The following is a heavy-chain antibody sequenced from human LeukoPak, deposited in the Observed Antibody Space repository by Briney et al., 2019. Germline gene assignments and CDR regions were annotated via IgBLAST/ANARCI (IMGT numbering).Heavy chain of an antibody. CDR1: GYTFTSYG. Sequence: ASVKVSCKASGYTFTSYGISWVRQAPGQGLEWMGWISAYNGNTNYAQKLQGRVTMPTDTSTSTAYMELRSLRSDDTAVYYCARDGGYYDSSGYPHFDYWGQGTLVTVSS. V-gene: IGHV1-18*01. J-gene: IGHJ4*02. CDR2: ISAYNGNT. CDR3: ARDGGYYDSSGYPHFDY. D-gene: IGHD3-22*01.